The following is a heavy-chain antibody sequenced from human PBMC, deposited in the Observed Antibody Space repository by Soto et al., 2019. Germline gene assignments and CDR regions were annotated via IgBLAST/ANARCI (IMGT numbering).Heavy chain of an antibody. CDR2: IYHSGTT. V-gene: IGHV4-4*02. D-gene: IGHD1-26*01. Sequence: QVQLQESGPGLVKPSGTLSLTCAVSGGSISSSNWCSWVRQPPGKGLEWVGEIYHSGTTNYNPSLNSRVTISVDKSRNQFSLKLSSVTAADTAVYYCARKAHSGSYYFDYWGQGTLVTVSS. CDR3: ARKAHSGSYYFDY. CDR1: GGSISSSNW. J-gene: IGHJ4*02.